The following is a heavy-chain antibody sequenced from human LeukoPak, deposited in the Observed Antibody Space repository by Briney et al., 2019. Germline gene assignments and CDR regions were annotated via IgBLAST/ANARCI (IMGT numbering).Heavy chain of an antibody. V-gene: IGHV4-39*01. D-gene: IGHD3-10*01. J-gene: IGHJ4*02. Sequence: SETLSLTCTVSGGSISSCSYYWGWIRQPPGKGLEWIGNIYYSGSTSYNPSLKSRVTISVDTSKNQFSLKLSSVTAADTAVYYCARRHFGSALRDYWGQGTLVTVSS. CDR2: IYYSGST. CDR1: GGSISSCSYY. CDR3: ARRHFGSALRDY.